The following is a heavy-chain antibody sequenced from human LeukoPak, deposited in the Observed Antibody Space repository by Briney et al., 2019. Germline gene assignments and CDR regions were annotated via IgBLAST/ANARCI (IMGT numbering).Heavy chain of an antibody. J-gene: IGHJ6*04. D-gene: IGHD2-2*01. V-gene: IGHV1-18*04. CDR3: ARERGYCSSTSCYVGDLYYYHGMDV. Sequence: ASVKVSCKASGYTFTSYGISWVRQAPGQGLEWMGWISAYNGNTNYAQKLQGRVTMTTDTSTSTAYMELRSLRSDDTAVYYCARERGYCSSTSCYVGDLYYYHGMDVWGKGTTVAVSS. CDR1: GYTFTSYG. CDR2: ISAYNGNT.